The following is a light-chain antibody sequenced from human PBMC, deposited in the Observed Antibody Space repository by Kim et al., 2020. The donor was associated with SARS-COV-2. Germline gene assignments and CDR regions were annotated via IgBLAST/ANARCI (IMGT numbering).Light chain of an antibody. CDR3: HSRDSSYSHFV. CDR1: RLSNYY. V-gene: IGLV3-19*01. Sequence: ALGQQVRISCQGDRLSNYYATWYQQKPGPAPLLVIYGTNNRPSGIPDRFSGSRSGNTALLTITGAQAEDEADYYCHSRDSSYSHFVFGTGTKVTV. CDR2: GTN. J-gene: IGLJ1*01.